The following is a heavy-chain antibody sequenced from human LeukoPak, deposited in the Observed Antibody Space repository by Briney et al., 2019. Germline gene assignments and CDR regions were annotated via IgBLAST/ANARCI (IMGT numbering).Heavy chain of an antibody. J-gene: IGHJ4*02. CDR1: GFTFSSYA. CDR2: ISGSGGST. V-gene: IGHV3-23*01. CDR3: AYHSGIAVAGAFDY. Sequence: PGGSPRLSCAASGFTFSSYAMSWVRQAPGKGLEWVSAISGSGGSTYYADSVKGRFTISRDNSKNTLYLQMNSLRAEDTAVYYCAYHSGIAVAGAFDYWGQGTLVTVSS. D-gene: IGHD6-19*01.